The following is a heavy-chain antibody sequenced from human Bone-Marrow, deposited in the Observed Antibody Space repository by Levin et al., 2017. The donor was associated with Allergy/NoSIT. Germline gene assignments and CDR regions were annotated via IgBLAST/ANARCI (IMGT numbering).Heavy chain of an antibody. CDR1: GFTVYNNY. V-gene: IGHV3-53*01. J-gene: IGHJ4*02. CDR2: IYSNGDT. D-gene: IGHD2-15*01. Sequence: GESLKISCAASGFTVYNNYMSWVRQAPGKGLECVSLIYSNGDTRYADSVKGRFTISRDKSKNTLYLQMNSLRAEDTAVYYYVVRWHWGQGTLVTVSS. CDR3: VVRWH.